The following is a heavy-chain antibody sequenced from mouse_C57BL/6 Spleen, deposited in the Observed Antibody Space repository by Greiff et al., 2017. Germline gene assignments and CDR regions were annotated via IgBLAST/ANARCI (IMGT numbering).Heavy chain of an antibody. CDR2: IDPSDSYT. CDR1: GYTFTSYW. CDR3: ARSWDYAMDY. J-gene: IGHJ4*01. V-gene: IGHV1-50*01. Sequence: QVQLQQPGAELVKPGASVKLSCKASGYTFTSYWMQWVKQRPGQGLEWIGEIDPSDSYTNYTQKFKGKATLTVDTSSSTAYMQLSSLTSEDSAVYYCARSWDYAMDYWGQGTSVTVSS.